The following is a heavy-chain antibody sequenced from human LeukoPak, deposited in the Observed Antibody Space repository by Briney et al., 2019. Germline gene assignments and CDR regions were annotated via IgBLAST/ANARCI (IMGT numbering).Heavy chain of an antibody. D-gene: IGHD5-18*01. J-gene: IGHJ4*02. CDR1: GFTFSSYA. Sequence: GGSLRLSCAASGFTFSSYAMSWVRQAPGKGLEWVSAISGRADRTYYADSVKGRFTISRDNSKNTLNLQMNSLRAEDTAVYYCAKESAYTSPRNYYFETWGQGTLVPVSS. CDR3: AKESAYTSPRNYYFET. V-gene: IGHV3-23*01. CDR2: ISGRADRT.